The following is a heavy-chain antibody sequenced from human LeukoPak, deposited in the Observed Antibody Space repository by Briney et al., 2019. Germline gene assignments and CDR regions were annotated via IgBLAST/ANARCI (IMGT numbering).Heavy chain of an antibody. CDR3: AKDQAAVAAYYFDY. Sequence: GGSLRLSCAASGFTFRSYAMSWVRQAPGKGLEWVSAISGSGGSTYYADSVKGGFTISRDNAKKTLYLQMNSLRAEDTAVYYCAKDQAAVAAYYFDYWGQGTLVTVSS. D-gene: IGHD6-19*01. V-gene: IGHV3-23*01. J-gene: IGHJ4*02. CDR1: GFTFRSYA. CDR2: ISGSGGST.